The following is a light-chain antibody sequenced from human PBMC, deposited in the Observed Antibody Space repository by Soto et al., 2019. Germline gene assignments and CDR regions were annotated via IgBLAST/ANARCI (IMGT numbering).Light chain of an antibody. V-gene: IGLV2-14*03. CDR1: GSDFGAYIY. Sequence: ITISCGVTGSDFGAYIYVSCYQQFPGRAPKLILYEVNNRPSGVSNRFSGSKSGTTASLTISGLQPEDEADYYCSAYSDIDTKVFGTGTKVTVL. J-gene: IGLJ1*01. CDR2: EVN. CDR3: SAYSDIDTKV.